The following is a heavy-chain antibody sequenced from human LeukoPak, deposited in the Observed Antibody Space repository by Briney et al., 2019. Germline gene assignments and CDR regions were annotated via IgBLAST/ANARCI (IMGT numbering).Heavy chain of an antibody. CDR1: GFTVSSNY. D-gene: IGHD6-19*01. Sequence: GGSLRLSCAASGFTVSSNYMSWVRQAPGKGLEWVSVIYSGGSTYYADSVKGRFTISRDNSKNTLYLQMNSLRAEDTAVYYCARDLGIAVAGTNSPDNYYSMDVWGQGTTVTVSS. V-gene: IGHV3-53*01. J-gene: IGHJ6*02. CDR2: IYSGGST. CDR3: ARDLGIAVAGTNSPDNYYSMDV.